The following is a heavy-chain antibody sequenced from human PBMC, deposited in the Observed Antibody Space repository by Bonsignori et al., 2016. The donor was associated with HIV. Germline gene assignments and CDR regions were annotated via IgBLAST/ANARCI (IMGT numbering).Heavy chain of an antibody. V-gene: IGHV4-4*07. Sequence: SETLFLTCTVSGGSISTYYYNWIRQPAGKGLEWIGRIYTSGDTSYNPSLKSRVTMSVDTSKNQFSLKLSSVTAADTAVYYCARAPYYYYYMDVWGKGTTVTVSS. J-gene: IGHJ6*03. CDR2: IYTSGDT. CDR1: GGSISTYY. CDR3: ARAPYYYYYMDV.